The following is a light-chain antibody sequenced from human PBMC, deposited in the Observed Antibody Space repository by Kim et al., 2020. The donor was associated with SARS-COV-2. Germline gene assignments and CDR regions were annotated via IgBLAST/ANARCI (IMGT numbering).Light chain of an antibody. CDR2: DVN. J-gene: IGLJ2*01. Sequence: GQSITVSCTGTTSDIGDYNFVSWYQQYPGKAPQLIISDVNKRPSGVSNRFSGSKSGNTASLTISGLQAEDEADYYCSSYTSSGTLIFGGGTKVTVL. CDR3: SSYTSSGTLI. V-gene: IGLV2-14*03. CDR1: TSDIGDYNF.